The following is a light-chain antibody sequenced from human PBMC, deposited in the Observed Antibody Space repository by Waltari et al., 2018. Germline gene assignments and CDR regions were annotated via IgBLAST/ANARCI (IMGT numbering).Light chain of an antibody. Sequence: QSVLTQPPSASGTPGQRVTISCSGSSSTIGSNPGNWYQQLPGTAPKLLIYSNNQRPSGVPDRFSGSKSGTSASLAISGLQSEDEADYYCAAWDDSLNGPVFGGGTKLTVL. J-gene: IGLJ2*01. CDR1: SSTIGSNP. CDR3: AAWDDSLNGPV. CDR2: SNN. V-gene: IGLV1-44*01.